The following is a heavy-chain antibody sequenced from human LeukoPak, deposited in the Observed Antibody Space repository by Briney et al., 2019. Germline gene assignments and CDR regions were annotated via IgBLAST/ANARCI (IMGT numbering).Heavy chain of an antibody. D-gene: IGHD3-22*01. V-gene: IGHV3-30*03. CDR3: ASPDYYDSSGYY. CDR1: GFTFSSYG. J-gene: IGHJ4*02. Sequence: GGSLRLSCAASGFTFSSYGMHWVRQAPGKGLEWVAVISYDGSNKYYADSVKGRSTISRDNSKNTLYLQMNSLRAEDTAVYYCASPDYYDSSGYYWGQGTLVTVSS. CDR2: ISYDGSNK.